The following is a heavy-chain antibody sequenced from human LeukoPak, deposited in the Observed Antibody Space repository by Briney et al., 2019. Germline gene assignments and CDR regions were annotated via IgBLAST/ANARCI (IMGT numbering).Heavy chain of an antibody. D-gene: IGHD6-13*01. CDR2: IYYSGST. J-gene: IGHJ5*02. V-gene: IGHV4-39*07. Sequence: PSETLSLTCTVSGGSISSSSYYWGWIRQPPGKGLEWIGSIYYSGSTYYNPSLKSRDTISVDTSKNQFSLKLSSVTAADTAVYYCASRGRAAALNWFDPWGQGTLVTVSS. CDR3: ASRGRAAALNWFDP. CDR1: GGSISSSSYY.